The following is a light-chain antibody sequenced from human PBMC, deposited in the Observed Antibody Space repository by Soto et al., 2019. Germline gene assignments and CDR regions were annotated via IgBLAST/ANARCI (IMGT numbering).Light chain of an antibody. J-gene: IGLJ2*01. CDR1: SSNIGKNY. Sequence: QSVLTQPPSVSAAPGQTVTISCSGSSSNIGKNYVSWYQQLPGTAPKLLIYDDNKRPSGIPDRFSGSKSGTSATLGITGLQTGDEADYYCGAWDSSLSAGVVFGGGTQLTVL. V-gene: IGLV1-51*01. CDR2: DDN. CDR3: GAWDSSLSAGVV.